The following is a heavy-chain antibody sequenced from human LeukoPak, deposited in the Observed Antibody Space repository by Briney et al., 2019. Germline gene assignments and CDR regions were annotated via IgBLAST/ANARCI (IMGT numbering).Heavy chain of an antibody. D-gene: IGHD4/OR15-4a*01. CDR3: ARRAGAYSHPYDY. J-gene: IGHJ4*02. CDR1: RFTVSSNS. Sequence: GGSLRLSCTVSRFTVSSNSMGWVRQAPGEGLGWVSFIYTDNTHYSDSVKGRFTISRDNSKNTLYLQMNSLRAEDTAVDYCARRAGAYSHPYDYWGQGTLVTVSS. V-gene: IGHV3-53*01. CDR2: IYTDNT.